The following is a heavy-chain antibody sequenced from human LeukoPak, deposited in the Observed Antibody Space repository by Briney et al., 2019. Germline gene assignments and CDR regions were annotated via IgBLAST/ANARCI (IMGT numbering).Heavy chain of an antibody. D-gene: IGHD5-18*01. CDR2: SSAYNGNT. CDR3: TRDLGVDTTMIFFDY. J-gene: IGHJ4*02. V-gene: IGHV1-18*01. CDR1: GHTFTSFG. Sequence: ASVKVSCKASGHTFTSFGISWVRQAPGQGLEWMGWSSAYNGNTNYAQKFQGRVTMTTDTSTSTAYMEVRSLRSDDTAVYYCTRDLGVDTTMIFFDYWGQGPLVTVSS.